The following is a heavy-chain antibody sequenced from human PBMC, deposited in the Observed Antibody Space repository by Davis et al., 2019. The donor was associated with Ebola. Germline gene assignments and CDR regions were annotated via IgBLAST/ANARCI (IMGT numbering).Heavy chain of an antibody. V-gene: IGHV3-21*01. CDR3: ARAGTTGTTDWFDP. Sequence: PSETLSLTCTVSGGSINHYYWSWVRQAPGKGLEWVSSISGSSSYIYYADSVKGRFTISRDNAESSLYLQINSLRAEDTAIYYCARAGTTGTTDWFDPWGQGTLVTVSS. J-gene: IGHJ5*02. CDR2: ISGSSSYI. CDR1: GGSINHYY. D-gene: IGHD1-1*01.